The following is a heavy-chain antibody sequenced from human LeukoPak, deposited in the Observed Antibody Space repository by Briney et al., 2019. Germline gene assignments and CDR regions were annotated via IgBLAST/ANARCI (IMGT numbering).Heavy chain of an antibody. D-gene: IGHD2-2*01. CDR3: AREGCSSSGCYSNFDY. CDR1: GGSISSSSYY. CDR2: IYYSGST. Sequence: PSETLSLACTVSGGSISSSSYYWGWIRQPPGKGLEWIGSIYYSGSTYYNPSPKSRVTISVDTSENQFSLKLSSVTAADTAVYYCAREGCSSSGCYSNFDYWGQGTLVTVSS. V-gene: IGHV4-39*07. J-gene: IGHJ4*02.